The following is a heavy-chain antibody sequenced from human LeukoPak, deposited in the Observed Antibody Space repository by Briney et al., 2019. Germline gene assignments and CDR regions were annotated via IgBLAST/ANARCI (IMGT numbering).Heavy chain of an antibody. V-gene: IGHV3-30*18. CDR3: AKDRVHCSGGSCYVMVYYYYGMDV. J-gene: IGHJ6*02. CDR2: ISYDGSNK. CDR1: GFTFSSYG. Sequence: PGGSLRLSCAASGFTFSSYGMHWVRQAPGKGLEWVAVISYDGSNKYYADSVKGRFTSSRDNSKNTLYLQMNSLRAEDTAVYYCAKDRVHCSGGSCYVMVYYYYGMDVWGQGTTVTVSS. D-gene: IGHD2-15*01.